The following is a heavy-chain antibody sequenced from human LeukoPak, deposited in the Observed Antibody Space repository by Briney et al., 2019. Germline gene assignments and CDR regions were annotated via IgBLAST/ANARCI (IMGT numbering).Heavy chain of an antibody. V-gene: IGHV3-9*01. D-gene: IGHD5-18*01. Sequence: GRSLRLSCAASGFTFDDYAMHWVRHAPGKGLEWVSGISWNSGSIGYADSVKGRFTIPRDNAENSLYLQMNSLRAEDTALYYCAKDILYSYGSGFDYWGQGTLVTVSS. J-gene: IGHJ4*02. CDR1: GFTFDDYA. CDR3: AKDILYSYGSGFDY. CDR2: ISWNSGSI.